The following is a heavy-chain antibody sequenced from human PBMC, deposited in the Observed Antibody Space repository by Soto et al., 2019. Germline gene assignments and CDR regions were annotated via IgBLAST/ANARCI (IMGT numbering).Heavy chain of an antibody. D-gene: IGHD3-22*01. CDR1: GFTFTNYA. Sequence: GSLRLSCAASGFTFTNYAMSWVRQAPGKGLEWVSAITGSGVNTYYADSVKGRFTISRDNSKNTLYLQMNGLRAEDTAVFYCAIGRYYYDSSGYSFWGQGTLVTVSS. CDR2: ITGSGVNT. V-gene: IGHV3-23*01. CDR3: AIGRYYYDSSGYSF. J-gene: IGHJ4*02.